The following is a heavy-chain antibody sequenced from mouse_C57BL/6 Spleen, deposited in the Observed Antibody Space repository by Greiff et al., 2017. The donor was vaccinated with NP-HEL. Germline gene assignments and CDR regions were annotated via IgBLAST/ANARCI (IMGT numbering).Heavy chain of an antibody. CDR1: GFNIKDDY. J-gene: IGHJ3*01. D-gene: IGHD2-3*01. CDR3: TTDGPFAY. Sequence: EVQLQQSGAELVRPGASVNLSCTASGFNIKDDYMHWVKQRPEQGLEWIGWIDPENGDTEYASKFQGKATITADTSSNTAYLQLSSLTSEDTAVYYCTTDGPFAYWGQGTLVTVSA. V-gene: IGHV14-4*01. CDR2: IDPENGDT.